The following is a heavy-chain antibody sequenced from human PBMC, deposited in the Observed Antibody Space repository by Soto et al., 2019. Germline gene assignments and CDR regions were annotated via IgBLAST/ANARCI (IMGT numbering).Heavy chain of an antibody. D-gene: IGHD5-18*01. Sequence: PSETLSLTCTVSGGSISSGGYYWSWIRQHPGKGLEWIGYIYYSGTTYYNPSLKSRVTTSVDTSKNQFSLKLTSVTAADTAVYYCARELGGYGNFDYWGQGTLVTVSS. CDR3: ARELGGYGNFDY. CDR2: IYYSGTT. J-gene: IGHJ4*02. V-gene: IGHV4-31*03. CDR1: GGSISSGGYY.